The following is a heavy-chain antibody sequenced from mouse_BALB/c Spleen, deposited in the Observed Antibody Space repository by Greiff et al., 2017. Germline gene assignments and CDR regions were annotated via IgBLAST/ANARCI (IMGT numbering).Heavy chain of an antibody. D-gene: IGHD1-1*01. Sequence: EVKLVESGAELVKPGASVKLSCTASGFNIKDTYMHWVKQRPEQGLEWIGRIDPANGNTKYDPKFQGKATITADTSSNTAYLQLSSLTSEDTAVYYCARWYYYGSSFYAMDYWGQGTSVTVSS. J-gene: IGHJ4*01. CDR1: GFNIKDTY. CDR2: IDPANGNT. CDR3: ARWYYYGSSFYAMDY. V-gene: IGHV14-3*02.